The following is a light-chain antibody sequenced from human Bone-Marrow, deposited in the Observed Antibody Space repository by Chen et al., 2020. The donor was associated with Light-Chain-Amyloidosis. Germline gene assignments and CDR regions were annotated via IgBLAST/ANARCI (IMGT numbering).Light chain of an antibody. J-gene: IGLJ3*02. V-gene: IGLV3-21*02. CDR3: QVWDRSSDRPV. CDR2: DDS. CDR1: NIGSTS. Sequence: SYVLTQPSSVSVAPGQTATIACGGNNIGSTSVPWYQQTPGQAPLLVVYDDSDRPSGIPERLSGSNSGNTATLTISRVEAGDEADYYCQVWDRSSDRPVFGGGTNLTVL.